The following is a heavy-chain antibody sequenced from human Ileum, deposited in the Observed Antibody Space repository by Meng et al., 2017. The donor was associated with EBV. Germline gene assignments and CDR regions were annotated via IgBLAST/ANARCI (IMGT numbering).Heavy chain of an antibody. Sequence: QVEVQESGPGLVKPSGTLSLTCSVSGGSVSSGGNYWSWIRQPPGKGLEWIGYIYNSGSTNYNPSLKSRVTISVDTSKNQFSLKLSSVTAADTAVYYCARDGYSSGSDWGQGTLVTVSS. D-gene: IGHD6-19*01. CDR3: ARDGYSSGSD. J-gene: IGHJ4*02. CDR1: GGSVSSGGNY. CDR2: IYNSGST. V-gene: IGHV4-61*08.